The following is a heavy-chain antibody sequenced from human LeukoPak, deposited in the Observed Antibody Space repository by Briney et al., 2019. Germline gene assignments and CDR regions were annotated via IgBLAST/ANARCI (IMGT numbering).Heavy chain of an antibody. J-gene: IGHJ3*02. Sequence: GGSLRLSCAASGFTFSNAWMSWVRHAPGKGLEGVGRIKSKTDGGTTDYAAPVKGRFTISRDDSKNTLYLQMNSLKTEDTAVYYCTTVLPTVTTEAFDIWGQGTMVTVSS. V-gene: IGHV3-15*01. CDR2: IKSKTDGGTT. D-gene: IGHD4-17*01. CDR1: GFTFSNAW. CDR3: TTVLPTVTTEAFDI.